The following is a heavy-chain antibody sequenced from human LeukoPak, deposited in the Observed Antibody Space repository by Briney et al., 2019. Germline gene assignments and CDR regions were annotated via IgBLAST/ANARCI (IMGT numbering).Heavy chain of an antibody. D-gene: IGHD4-17*01. V-gene: IGHV4-59*01. CDR3: ARIGDSVTTLRSYYFDY. Sequence: SETLSLTCTVSGGSISSYYWSWIRQPPGKGLEWIGYIYYSGTTNYNPSLKSRVTISVDTSRSQFSLRLSSVTAAETAVYYCARIGDSVTTLRSYYFDYWGQGTLVTVSS. J-gene: IGHJ4*02. CDR1: GGSISSYY. CDR2: IYYSGTT.